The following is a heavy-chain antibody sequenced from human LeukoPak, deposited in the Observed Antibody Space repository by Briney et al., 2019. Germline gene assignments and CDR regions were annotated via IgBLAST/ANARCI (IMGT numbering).Heavy chain of an antibody. J-gene: IGHJ4*02. Sequence: GGSLRLSCAASGFTFSVFEMNWVRQAPGKGLEWVSYISSTGSWTYYADSVKGRFTISRDNAKNSLYLQMNSLRAEDTAVFYCARLGHCGTGGSCHHDHWGQGTLVTVSS. CDR3: ARLGHCGTGGSCHHDH. V-gene: IGHV3-48*03. CDR1: GFTFSVFE. CDR2: ISSTGSWT. D-gene: IGHD2-15*01.